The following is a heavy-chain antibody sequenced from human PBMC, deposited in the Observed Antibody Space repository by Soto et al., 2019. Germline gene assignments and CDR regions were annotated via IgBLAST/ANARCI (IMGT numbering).Heavy chain of an antibody. CDR2: INHSGST. CDR3: ARGGSSLRITMVRGPFPPYYYYMDV. J-gene: IGHJ6*03. CDR1: GGSFSGYY. Sequence: NPSETLSLTCAVYGGSFSGYYWSWIRQPPGKGLEWIGEINHSGSTNYNPSLKSRVTISVDTSKNQFSLKLSSVTAADTAVYYCARGGSSLRITMVRGPFPPYYYYMDVWGKGTTVPVSS. V-gene: IGHV4-34*01. D-gene: IGHD3-10*01.